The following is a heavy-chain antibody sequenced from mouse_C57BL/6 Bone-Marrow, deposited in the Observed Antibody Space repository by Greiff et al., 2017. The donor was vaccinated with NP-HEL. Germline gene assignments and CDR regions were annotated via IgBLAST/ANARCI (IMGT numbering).Heavy chain of an antibody. D-gene: IGHD2-3*01. V-gene: IGHV5-9-1*02. Sequence: EVKVEESGEGLVKPGGSLRLSCAASGFTFSSYAMSWVRQTPEKRLEWVAYISSGGDYIYYADTVKGRFTISRDNARNTLYLQMSSLKSEDTAMYYCTRAGYDWYFDVWGTGTTVTVSS. CDR3: TRAGYDWYFDV. CDR2: ISSGGDYI. J-gene: IGHJ1*03. CDR1: GFTFSSYA.